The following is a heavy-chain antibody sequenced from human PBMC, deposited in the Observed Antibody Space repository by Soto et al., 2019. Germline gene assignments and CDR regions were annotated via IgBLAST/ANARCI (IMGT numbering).Heavy chain of an antibody. CDR1: GFTFDDYA. CDR3: AKDIATRLGWWFDP. Sequence: GGSLRLSCAASGFTFDDYAMHWVRQAPGKGLEWVSGISWNSGSIGYADSVKGRFTISRDNAKNSLYLQMNSLRAEDTALYYCAKDIATRLGWWFDPWGQGTLVTVS. D-gene: IGHD6-6*01. V-gene: IGHV3-9*01. J-gene: IGHJ5*02. CDR2: ISWNSGSI.